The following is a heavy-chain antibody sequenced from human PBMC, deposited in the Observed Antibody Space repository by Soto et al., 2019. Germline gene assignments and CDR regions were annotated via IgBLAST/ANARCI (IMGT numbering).Heavy chain of an antibody. J-gene: IGHJ6*02. CDR1: GYTFTSYD. V-gene: IGHV1-8*01. CDR3: ARGRIAVAGLDYGMDV. Sequence: QVQLVQSGAEVKKPGASVKVSCKASGYTFTSYDINWVRQATGQGLEWMGWMNPNSGNTGYAQKFQGRVTMNRNTSISTAYMELSSLRSEDTAVYYCARGRIAVAGLDYGMDVWGQGTTVTVSS. D-gene: IGHD6-19*01. CDR2: MNPNSGNT.